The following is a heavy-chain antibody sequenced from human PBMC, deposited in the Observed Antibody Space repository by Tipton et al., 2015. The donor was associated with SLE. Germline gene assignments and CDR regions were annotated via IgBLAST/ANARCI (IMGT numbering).Heavy chain of an antibody. V-gene: IGHV3-66*01. CDR2: IYSAGNT. J-gene: IGHJ6*02. Sequence: SLRLSCAASGFTFSSYAMSWVRQAPGKGLEWVSVIYSAGNTYYADSVKGRFTISRDNSKNTVDLQMNSLRAEDTAVYYCAREMKDAGYSSSWYRYYGMDVWGQGTTVTVS. CDR3: AREMKDAGYSSSWYRYYGMDV. CDR1: GFTFSSYA. D-gene: IGHD6-13*01.